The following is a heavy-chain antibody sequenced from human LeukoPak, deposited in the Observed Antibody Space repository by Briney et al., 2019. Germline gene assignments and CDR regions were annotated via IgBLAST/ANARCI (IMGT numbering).Heavy chain of an antibody. D-gene: IGHD6-19*01. CDR2: ISGDGGST. V-gene: IGHV3-43*02. CDR1: GFTFVDYA. CDR3: AKDTDQGGLAVAGTLDY. J-gene: IGHJ4*02. Sequence: PGGSLRLSCAASGFTFVDYAMHWVRQAPGKGLEWVSLISGDGGSTYYADSVKGRFTISRDNSKNSLYLQMNSVRTEDTALYYCAKDTDQGGLAVAGTLDYWGQGTLVTVSS.